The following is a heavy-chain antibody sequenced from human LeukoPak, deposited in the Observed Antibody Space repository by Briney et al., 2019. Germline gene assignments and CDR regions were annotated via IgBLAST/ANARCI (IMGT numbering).Heavy chain of an antibody. CDR3: ANSWFGDKTNDAFDI. J-gene: IGHJ3*02. D-gene: IGHD3-10*01. CDR2: ISSSSGYI. Sequence: GGSLRLSCAASGFTFSSYSMNWVRQAPGKGLEWVSSISSSSGYIYYADSVKGRFTISRDNAKNSLYLQMNSLRAEDTAVYYCANSWFGDKTNDAFDIWGQGTMVTVSS. V-gene: IGHV3-21*04. CDR1: GFTFSSYS.